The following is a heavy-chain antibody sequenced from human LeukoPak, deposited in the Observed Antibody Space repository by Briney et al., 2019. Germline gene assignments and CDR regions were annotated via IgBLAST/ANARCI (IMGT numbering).Heavy chain of an antibody. CDR3: ARDQGGYSQYASPEFSNNMDV. CDR2: ISGSGGST. V-gene: IGHV3-23*01. CDR1: GFTFSSYA. J-gene: IGHJ6*03. D-gene: IGHD5-18*01. Sequence: GGSLRLSCAASGFTFSSYAMSWVRQAPGKGLEWVSAISGSGGSTYYADSVKGRFTISRDNSKNTLYLQMNSLRAEDTAVYYCARDQGGYSQYASPEFSNNMDVWGKGTTVTVSS.